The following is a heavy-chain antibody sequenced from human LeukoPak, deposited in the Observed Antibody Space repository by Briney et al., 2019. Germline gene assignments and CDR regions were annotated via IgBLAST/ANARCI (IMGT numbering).Heavy chain of an antibody. CDR2: IIPILGIA. J-gene: IGHJ5*02. CDR3: ARVRSNYYDSSGYYYADWFDP. CDR1: GGTFSSYA. Sequence: SVKVSCKASGGTFSSYAISWVRQAPGQGLEWMGRIIPILGIANYAQKFQGRVTMTRNTSISTAYMELSSLRSEDTAVYYCARVRSNYYDSSGYYYADWFDPWGQGTLVTVSS. V-gene: IGHV1-69*04. D-gene: IGHD3-22*01.